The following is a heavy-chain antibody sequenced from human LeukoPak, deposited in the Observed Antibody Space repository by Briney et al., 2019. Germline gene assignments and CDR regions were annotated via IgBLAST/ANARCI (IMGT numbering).Heavy chain of an antibody. CDR1: GFTFSSYA. V-gene: IGHV3-23*01. Sequence: GGSLRLSCAASGFTFSSYAMSWVRPAPGKGLEWVSAISGSGGSTYYADSVKGRFTISRDNSKNTLYLQMNSLRAEDTAVYYCAKIGRMYYYDSSGYNDYWGQGTLVTVSS. J-gene: IGHJ4*02. CDR2: ISGSGGST. CDR3: AKIGRMYYYDSSGYNDY. D-gene: IGHD3-22*01.